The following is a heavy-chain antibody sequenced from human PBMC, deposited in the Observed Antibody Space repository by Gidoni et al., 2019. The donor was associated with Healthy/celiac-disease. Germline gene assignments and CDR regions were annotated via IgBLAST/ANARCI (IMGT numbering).Heavy chain of an antibody. J-gene: IGHJ2*01. CDR2: ISGSGGST. CDR1: GFTFSSYA. D-gene: IGHD3-10*01. V-gene: IGHV3-23*01. CDR3: AKGGVWFGEAVLERYFDL. Sequence: EVQLLESGGGLVQPGGSLRLSCAASGFTFSSYAMSWFRQAPGKGLEWVSAISGSGGSTYYADSVKGRFTISRDNSKNTLYRQMNSLRAEDTAVYYCAKGGVWFGEAVLERYFDLWGRGTLVTVSS.